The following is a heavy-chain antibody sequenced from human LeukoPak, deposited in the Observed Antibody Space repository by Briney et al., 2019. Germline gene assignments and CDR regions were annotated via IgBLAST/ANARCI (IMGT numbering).Heavy chain of an antibody. CDR1: GFTFSSYA. D-gene: IGHD3-22*01. CDR2: ISGSGGST. J-gene: IGHJ4*02. V-gene: IGHV3-23*01. Sequence: GGSLRLSCAASGFTFSSYAMSWVRQAPGKGLEWVSAISGSGGSTYYADSVKGRFTISRDNSKNTLYLQMNSLRAEDTAVYYCAKVMGYDSSGYINYWGQGTLVTISS. CDR3: AKVMGYDSSGYINY.